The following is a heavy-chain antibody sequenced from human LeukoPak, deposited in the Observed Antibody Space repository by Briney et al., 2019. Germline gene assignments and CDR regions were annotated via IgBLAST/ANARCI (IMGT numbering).Heavy chain of an antibody. Sequence: GESLKISCEASGSRFSYYWIAWVRQLPGKGLEWMGIIYPYDSHTRYSPSFQGQVTISADKSISTAYLQWSSLKASASAMYFCARLPNSGADLTWFDPWGQGTLVTVSS. V-gene: IGHV5-51*01. CDR2: IYPYDSHT. CDR1: GSRFSYYW. J-gene: IGHJ5*02. D-gene: IGHD3-10*01. CDR3: ARLPNSGADLTWFDP.